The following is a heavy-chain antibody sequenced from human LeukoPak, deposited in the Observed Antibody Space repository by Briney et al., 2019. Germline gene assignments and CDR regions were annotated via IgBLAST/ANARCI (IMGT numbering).Heavy chain of an antibody. CDR1: GYTFTNYG. J-gene: IGHJ4*02. D-gene: IGHD1-26*01. Sequence: ASVKVSCKASGYTFTNYGISWVRQAPGQPLEWMGWISAYNGNTNYAQKLQGRVTMTTNTSTTTAYMELRSLRSDDTAVYYCARPIQVGATFFDYWGQGTLVTVSS. CDR2: ISAYNGNT. CDR3: ARPIQVGATFFDY. V-gene: IGHV1-18*01.